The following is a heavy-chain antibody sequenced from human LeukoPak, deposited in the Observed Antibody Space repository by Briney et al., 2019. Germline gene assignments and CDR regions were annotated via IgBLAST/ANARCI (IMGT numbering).Heavy chain of an antibody. CDR3: ARVRITYYYYMDV. CDR1: GGSISSSNW. D-gene: IGHD1-20*01. J-gene: IGHJ6*03. Sequence: SETLSLTCAVSGGSISSSNWWSWIRPPPGKGLEWIGENYHSGSTNYNPSLKSRVTISVDKSKNQFSLKLSSVTAADTAVYYCARVRITYYYYMDVWGKGTTVTISS. V-gene: IGHV4-4*02. CDR2: NYHSGST.